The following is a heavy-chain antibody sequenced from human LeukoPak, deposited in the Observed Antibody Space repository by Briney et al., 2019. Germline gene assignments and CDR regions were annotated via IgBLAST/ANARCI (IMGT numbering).Heavy chain of an antibody. D-gene: IGHD2-2*01. CDR2: ISSSSSYI. CDR1: GFTFSSYS. V-gene: IGHV3-21*01. Sequence: SGGSLRLSCAASGFTFSSYSMNWVRQAPGKGLEWVSSISSSSSYIYYADSVEGRFTISRDNAKNSLYLQMNSLRAEDTAVYYCARAVSGAAAPFDSWGQGTLVTVSS. J-gene: IGHJ4*02. CDR3: ARAVSGAAAPFDS.